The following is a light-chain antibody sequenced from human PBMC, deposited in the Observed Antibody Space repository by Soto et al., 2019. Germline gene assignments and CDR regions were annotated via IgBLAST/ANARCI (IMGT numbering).Light chain of an antibody. CDR3: QHYNSYPGA. CDR2: KAS. CDR1: QTISSW. Sequence: DIQMTQSPSTLSGSVGDRVTITCRASQTISSWLAWYQQKPGKAPKLLIYKASTLKSGVPSRFSGSGSGTKFPLTISTLQPDDFATYYCQHYNSYPGAFGQGTKVELK. J-gene: IGKJ1*01. V-gene: IGKV1-5*03.